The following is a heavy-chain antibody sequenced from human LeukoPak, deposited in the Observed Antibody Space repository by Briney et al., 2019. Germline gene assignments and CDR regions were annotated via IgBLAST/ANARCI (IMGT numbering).Heavy chain of an antibody. CDR3: ARGRCYDFWSGSNHGNCRYYFDY. J-gene: IGHJ4*02. Sequence: SETLSLTCTVSGGSITSSRYYWTWIRQPPGKGLEYIGSIYYSGSTYYNPSLKSRVTISVDTSKNQFSLKLSSVTAADTAVYYCARGRCYDFWSGSNHGNCRYYFDYWGQGTLVTVSS. CDR2: IYYSGST. D-gene: IGHD3-3*01. V-gene: IGHV4-39*07. CDR1: GGSITSSRYY.